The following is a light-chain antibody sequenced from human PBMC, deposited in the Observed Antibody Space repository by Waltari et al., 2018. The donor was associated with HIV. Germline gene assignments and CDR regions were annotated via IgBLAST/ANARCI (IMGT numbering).Light chain of an antibody. CDR2: ETN. CDR3: GTWDSSLSAGV. CDR1: SPNIENNY. Sequence: QSVLTQPPSVSAAPEQKVTISCSGSSPNIENNYVSWYQQLPGTAPKLRILETNKRPSGICDRFSGSKSGTSATLGLTGLQTGDEADYYCGTWDSSLSAGVFGGGTKLTVL. J-gene: IGLJ2*01. V-gene: IGLV1-51*02.